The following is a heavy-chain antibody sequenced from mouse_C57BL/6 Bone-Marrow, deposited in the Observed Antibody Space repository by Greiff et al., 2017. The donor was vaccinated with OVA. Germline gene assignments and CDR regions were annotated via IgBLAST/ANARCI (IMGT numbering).Heavy chain of an antibody. J-gene: IGHJ4*01. CDR1: GYTFTSYW. CDR3: ARWEVRGAMDY. D-gene: IGHD2-2*01. Sequence: QVQLQQPGAELVKPGASVKMSCKASGYTFTSYWITWVKQRPGQGLEWIGDIYPGSGSTNYNEKFKSKATLTVETSSSTAYMQLSSLTSEDSAVDYCARWEVRGAMDYWGQGTSVTVSS. V-gene: IGHV1-55*01. CDR2: IYPGSGST.